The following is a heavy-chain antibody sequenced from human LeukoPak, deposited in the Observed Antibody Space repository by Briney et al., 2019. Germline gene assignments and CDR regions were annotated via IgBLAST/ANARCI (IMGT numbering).Heavy chain of an antibody. J-gene: IGHJ4*02. Sequence: GASVKVSCKASGGTFTSYTISWVRQAPGQGLEWMGWMNPNSGNTGYAQKFQGRVTITRNTSISTAYMELSSLRSEDTAVCYCARDSSGYHYWGQGTLVTVSS. V-gene: IGHV1-8*01. D-gene: IGHD3-22*01. CDR2: MNPNSGNT. CDR3: ARDSSGYHY. CDR1: GGTFTSYT.